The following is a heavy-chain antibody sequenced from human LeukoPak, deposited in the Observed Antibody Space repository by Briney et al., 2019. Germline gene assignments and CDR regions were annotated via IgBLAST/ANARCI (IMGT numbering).Heavy chain of an antibody. CDR1: GYSFTSYW. V-gene: IGHV5-51*01. Sequence: GESLKISCKGSGYSFTSYWIGWVRQMPGKGLEWMGIIDPGDSDTRYSPSFQGQVTISADKSISTAYLQWSSLKASDTAMYYCARGGYSSLDYYYYMDVWGKGTTVTVSS. D-gene: IGHD5-18*01. J-gene: IGHJ6*03. CDR2: IDPGDSDT. CDR3: ARGGYSSLDYYYYMDV.